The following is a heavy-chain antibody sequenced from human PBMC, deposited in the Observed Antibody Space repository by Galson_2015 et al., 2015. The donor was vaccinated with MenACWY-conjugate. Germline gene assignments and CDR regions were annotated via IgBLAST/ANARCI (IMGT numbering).Heavy chain of an antibody. Sequence: SVKVSCKASGYTFTSYYMHWVRQAPGQGLEWMGIINPSGGSTSYAQKFQGRVTMTRDTSTSTVYMELSSLRSEDTAVYYCARGDYGGKASDYFDYWGQGTLVTVSS. J-gene: IGHJ4*02. V-gene: IGHV1-46*01. CDR2: INPSGGST. CDR3: ARGDYGGKASDYFDY. CDR1: GYTFTSYY. D-gene: IGHD4-23*01.